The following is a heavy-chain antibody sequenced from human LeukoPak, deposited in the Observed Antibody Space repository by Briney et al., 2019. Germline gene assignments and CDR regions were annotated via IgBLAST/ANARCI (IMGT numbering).Heavy chain of an antibody. D-gene: IGHD3-10*01. J-gene: IGHJ4*02. CDR1: GFSFNNYG. V-gene: IGHV3-74*01. Sequence: GGSLRLSCAASGFSFNNYGMHWVRQAPGKGLVWVSRINSDGSSTSYADSVKGRFTISRDNAKNTLYLQMNSLRAEDTAVYYCARVPVYYGSGKFYWGQGTLVTVSS. CDR2: INSDGSST. CDR3: ARVPVYYGSGKFY.